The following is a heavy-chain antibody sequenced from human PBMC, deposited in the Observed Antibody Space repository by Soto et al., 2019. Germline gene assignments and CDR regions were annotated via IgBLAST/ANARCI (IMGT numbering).Heavy chain of an antibody. CDR1: GFTFSSYW. V-gene: IGHV3-74*01. CDR3: ARSRGSGGVEYNMDV. D-gene: IGHD3-16*01. Sequence: EVHLVESGGGLVQPGGSLRLSCAASGFTFSSYWMHWVRQGPGEGLVWVSRIMSDGSGTTYADSVKGRFTISRANAKNTLYLQMNSLRAEDTAVYHCARSRGSGGVEYNMDVWGQGTTVTVSS. CDR2: IMSDGSGT. J-gene: IGHJ6*02.